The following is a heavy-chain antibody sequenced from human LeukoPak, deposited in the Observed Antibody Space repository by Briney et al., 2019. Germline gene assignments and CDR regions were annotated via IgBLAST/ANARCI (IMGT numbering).Heavy chain of an antibody. CDR2: IIPILGIA. J-gene: IGHJ6*02. CDR3: ARAVITMVRGVIVPQRTDYYYYGMDV. CDR1: GGTFSSYA. D-gene: IGHD3-10*01. Sequence: SVQVSCKASGGTFSSYAISWVRQAPGQGLEWMGRIIPILGIANYAQKFQGRVTITADKSTSTAYMELSSLRSEDTAVYYCARAVITMVRGVIVPQRTDYYYYGMDVWGQGTTVTVSS. V-gene: IGHV1-69*04.